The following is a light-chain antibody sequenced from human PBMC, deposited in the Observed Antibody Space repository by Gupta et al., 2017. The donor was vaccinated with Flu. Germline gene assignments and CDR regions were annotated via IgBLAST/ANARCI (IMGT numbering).Light chain of an antibody. Sequence: DIQMTQSPSSVSASVGDRVTIPCRASQDINNWVARFQQKPGEAPKLLMYTASSLHSGAPSRFSASGSGTDFTLTIRGLQREDFASYYCQQAHSIPPSCGQGTKVEI. CDR2: TAS. CDR1: QDINNW. CDR3: QQAHSIPPS. J-gene: IGKJ2*03. V-gene: IGKV1-12*01.